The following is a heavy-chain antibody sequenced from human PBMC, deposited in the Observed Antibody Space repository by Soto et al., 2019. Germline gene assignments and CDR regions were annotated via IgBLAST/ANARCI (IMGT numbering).Heavy chain of an antibody. V-gene: IGHV3-7*01. D-gene: IGHD3-9*01. CDR3: VRLLRYFDWSPIGADAFDI. Sequence: GGSLRLSCAASGFTFSSYWMSWVRQAPGKGLEWVANIKQDGSEKYYVDSVKGRFTISRDNAKNSLYLQMNSLRAEDTAVYYCVRLLRYFDWSPIGADAFDIWGQGTMVTVSS. J-gene: IGHJ3*02. CDR2: IKQDGSEK. CDR1: GFTFSSYW.